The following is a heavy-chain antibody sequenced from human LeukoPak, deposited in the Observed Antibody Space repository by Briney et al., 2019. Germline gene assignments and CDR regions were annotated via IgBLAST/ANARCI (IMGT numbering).Heavy chain of an antibody. V-gene: IGHV4-30-2*01. CDR3: ARLYGEGPFDP. D-gene: IGHD4-17*01. J-gene: IGHJ5*02. CDR1: GGSISSGGYS. CDR2: IYHSGST. Sequence: PSETLSLTCAVSGGSISSGGYSWSWIRQPPEKGLEWIGYIYHSGSTYYNPSLKSRVTISVDRSKNQFSLKLSSVIAADTAVYYCARLYGEGPFDPWGQGTLVTVSS.